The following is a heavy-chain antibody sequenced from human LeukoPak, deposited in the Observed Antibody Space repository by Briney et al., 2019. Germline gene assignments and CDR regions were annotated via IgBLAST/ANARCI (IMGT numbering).Heavy chain of an antibody. J-gene: IGHJ5*02. V-gene: IGHV4-39*01. CDR2: IYYSGST. Sequence: SETLSLTCTVSGGSISSSSYYWGWIRQPPGKGLEWIGSIYYSGSTYYNPSLKSRVTISVDTSKNQFSLKLSSVTAADTAVYYCARRNVVVPAARGPYNWFDPWGQGTLVTVSS. CDR1: GGSISSSSYY. CDR3: ARRNVVVPAARGPYNWFDP. D-gene: IGHD2-2*01.